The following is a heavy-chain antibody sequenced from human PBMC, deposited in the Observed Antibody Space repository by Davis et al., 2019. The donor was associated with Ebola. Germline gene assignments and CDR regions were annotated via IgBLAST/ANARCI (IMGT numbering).Heavy chain of an antibody. Sequence: PGGSLRLSCAASGFTFSSYWMHWVRQAPGKGLVWVSRINSDGSSTSYADSVKGRFTISRDNAKNTLYLQMNSLRAEDTAVYYCARVANYDFWSGYYTGAFDIWGQGTMVTVSS. CDR1: GFTFSSYW. V-gene: IGHV3-74*01. CDR3: ARVANYDFWSGYYTGAFDI. D-gene: IGHD3-3*01. CDR2: INSDGSST. J-gene: IGHJ3*02.